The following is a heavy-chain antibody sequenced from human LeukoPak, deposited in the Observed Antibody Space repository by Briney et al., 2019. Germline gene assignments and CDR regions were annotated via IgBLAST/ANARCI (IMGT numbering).Heavy chain of an antibody. CDR3: ARSGFNDALDI. CDR1: GGSISSSSYY. Sequence: SETLSLTCTVSGGSISSSSYYWGWIRQPPGKGLEWIGSIYYSGSTYYNPSLNSRVTISVDTSKNQFSLKLSSVTAADTAVYYCARSGFNDALDIWGQGTMVTVSS. J-gene: IGHJ3*02. CDR2: IYYSGST. V-gene: IGHV4-39*07.